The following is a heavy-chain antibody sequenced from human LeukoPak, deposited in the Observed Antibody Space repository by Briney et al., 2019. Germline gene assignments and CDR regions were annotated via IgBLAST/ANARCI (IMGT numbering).Heavy chain of an antibody. V-gene: IGHV3-7*03. CDR1: GFTFSSYW. D-gene: IGHD3-10*01. J-gene: IGHJ5*02. CDR2: IKQDGSEK. Sequence: GGSLRLSCAASGFTFSSYWMSWVRQAPGKGLEWVANIKQDGSEKYYVDSVKGRSTISRDNAKNSLYLQMNSLRAEDTAVYYCARGIWFGYNWFDPWGQGTLVTVSS. CDR3: ARGIWFGYNWFDP.